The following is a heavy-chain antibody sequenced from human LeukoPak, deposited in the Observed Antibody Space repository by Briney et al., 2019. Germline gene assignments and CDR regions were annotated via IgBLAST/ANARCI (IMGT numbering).Heavy chain of an antibody. CDR2: ISWNSGSI. CDR3: ANLRVRGSGGDY. V-gene: IGHV3-9*01. Sequence: PGRSLRLSCAASGFTFDDYAMHWVRQAPGKGLEWVSGISWNSGSIGYADSVKGRFTISRDNAKNSLYLQMNSLRAEDTALYYCANLRVRGSGGDYWGQGTLVTVSS. CDR1: GFTFDDYA. D-gene: IGHD3-10*01. J-gene: IGHJ4*02.